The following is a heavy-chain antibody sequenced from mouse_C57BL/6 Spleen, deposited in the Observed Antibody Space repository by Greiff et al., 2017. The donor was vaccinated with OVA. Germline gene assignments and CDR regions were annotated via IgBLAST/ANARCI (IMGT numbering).Heavy chain of an antibody. Sequence: QVQLQQSGAELVRPGASVTLSCKASGYTFTDYEMHWVKQTPVHGLEWIGAIDPETGGTAYNQKFKGKAILTADKSSSTAYMELRSLTSEDSAVYYCTRVGTTVPGWFAYWGQGTLVTVSA. CDR2: IDPETGGT. D-gene: IGHD1-1*01. V-gene: IGHV1-15*01. J-gene: IGHJ3*01. CDR3: TRVGTTVPGWFAY. CDR1: GYTFTDYE.